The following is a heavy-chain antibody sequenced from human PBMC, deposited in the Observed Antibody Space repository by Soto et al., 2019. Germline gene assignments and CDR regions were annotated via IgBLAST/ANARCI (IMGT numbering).Heavy chain of an antibody. J-gene: IGHJ2*01. CDR3: ARDRATTSPGWSFDL. CDR2: INYSGST. V-gene: IGHV4-59*11. CDR1: GASISSHY. Sequence: SETLSLTCTVSGASISSHYWSWIRQPPGKGLEWTGYINYSGSTNYNPSLKSRVTISVDTSKNQFSLKLTSVTAADTAGYYCARDRATTSPGWSFDLWGRGPLVTVSS. D-gene: IGHD5-12*01.